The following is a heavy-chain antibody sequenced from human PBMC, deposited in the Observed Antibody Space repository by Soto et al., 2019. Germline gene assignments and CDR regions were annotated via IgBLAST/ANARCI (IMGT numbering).Heavy chain of an antibody. V-gene: IGHV3-53*01. Sequence: GESLKISCAASGVTVSSNYMSWVRQAPGKGLEWVSVIYSGGSTYYADSVKGRFTISRDNSKNTLYLQMNSLRAEDTAVYYCARDLESPTLGGYYDSSGYKSHAFDIWGQGTMVTVSS. J-gene: IGHJ3*02. CDR3: ARDLESPTLGGYYDSSGYKSHAFDI. D-gene: IGHD3-22*01. CDR1: GVTVSSNY. CDR2: IYSGGST.